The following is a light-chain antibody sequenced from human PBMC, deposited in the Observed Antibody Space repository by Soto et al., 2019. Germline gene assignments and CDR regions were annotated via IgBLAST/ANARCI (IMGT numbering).Light chain of an antibody. CDR1: SSDVGGYNY. CDR2: EVS. Sequence: QSVLTQPASVSGSPGQSITISCTGTSSDVGGYNYVSWYQQHPGKAPKLMIYEVSNRPSGVSNRFSGSKSGNTDSLTISGLQAEDGDDYYCSSYTISTTLVVFGGGTKLTVL. V-gene: IGLV2-14*01. J-gene: IGLJ2*01. CDR3: SSYTISTTLVV.